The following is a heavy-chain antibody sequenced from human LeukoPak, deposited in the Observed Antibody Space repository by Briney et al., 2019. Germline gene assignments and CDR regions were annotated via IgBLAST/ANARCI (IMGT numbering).Heavy chain of an antibody. V-gene: IGHV5-51*01. CDR3: ARQEYCSGGSCYTWFDP. Sequence: GESLKISCQGSGYSINNYWIGWVRQMPGKGLEWMGIIYPADSDIRYSPSFQGQVTISADKSISTAYLQWSSLKASDTAMYYCARQEYCSGGSCYTWFDPWGQGTLATVSS. J-gene: IGHJ5*02. D-gene: IGHD2-15*01. CDR1: GYSINNYW. CDR2: IYPADSDI.